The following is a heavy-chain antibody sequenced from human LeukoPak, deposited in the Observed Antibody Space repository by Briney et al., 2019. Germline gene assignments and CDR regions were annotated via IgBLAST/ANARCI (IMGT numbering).Heavy chain of an antibody. D-gene: IGHD3-3*01. CDR2: IYYSGST. V-gene: IGHV4-30-4*08. J-gene: IGHJ5*02. CDR1: GGSISGYY. CDR3: ARVDTLGYDFWT. Sequence: SETLSLTCAVYGGSISGYYWSWIRQPPGKGLEWIGYIYYSGSTYYNPSLKSRVTISVDTSKNQFSLKLSSVTAADTAVYYCARVDTLGYDFWTWGQGTLVTVSS.